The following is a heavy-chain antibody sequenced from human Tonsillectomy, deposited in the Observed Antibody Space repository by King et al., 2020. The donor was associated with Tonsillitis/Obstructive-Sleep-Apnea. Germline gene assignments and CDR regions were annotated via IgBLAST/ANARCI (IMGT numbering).Heavy chain of an antibody. J-gene: IGHJ6*03. Sequence: VQLVESGGGLVQPGGSLRLSCAASGFTFSSYWMSWVRQAPGKGLEWVANIKQDGSEKYYVDSVKGRFTIARDNAKNSLYLQMNSLRAEDAAVYYCAVLSVPGAALTYDYDYMDVWGKGTTVTVSS. CDR1: GFTFSSYW. CDR3: AVLSVPGAALTYDYDYMDV. CDR2: IKQDGSEK. D-gene: IGHD2-15*01. V-gene: IGHV3-7*01.